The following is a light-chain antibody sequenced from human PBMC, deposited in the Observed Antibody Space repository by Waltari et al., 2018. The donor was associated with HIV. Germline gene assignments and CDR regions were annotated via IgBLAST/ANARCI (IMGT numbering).Light chain of an antibody. CDR3: QSPDGGGVYA. J-gene: IGLJ1*01. Sequence: SYELTQPPSVSVSPGQTARITCSGETLPKQYAYWYQKRPGQAPVLLIYKDSERPSGIPGRCSGSSSVTTVTLTISGVQAEDEADYYCQSPDGGGVYAFGTGTKVTVL. V-gene: IGLV3-25*03. CDR1: TLPKQY. CDR2: KDS.